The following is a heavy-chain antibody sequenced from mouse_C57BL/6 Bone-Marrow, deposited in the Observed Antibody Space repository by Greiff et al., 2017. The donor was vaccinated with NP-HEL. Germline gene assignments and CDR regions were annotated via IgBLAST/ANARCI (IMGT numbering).Heavy chain of an antibody. CDR2: IRLKSDNYAT. D-gene: IGHD2-2*01. CDR3: TNYGYEEAMDY. CDR1: GFTFSNYW. J-gene: IGHJ4*01. V-gene: IGHV6-3*01. Sequence: EVQLQESGGGLVQPGGSMKLSCVASGFTFSNYWMNWVRQSPEKGLEWVAQIRLKSDNYATHYAESVKGRFTISRDDSKSSVYLQMNNLRAEDTGIYYCTNYGYEEAMDYWGQGTSVTVSS.